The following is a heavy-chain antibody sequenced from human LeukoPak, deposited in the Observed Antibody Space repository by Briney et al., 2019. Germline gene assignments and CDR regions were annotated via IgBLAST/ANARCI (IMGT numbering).Heavy chain of an antibody. D-gene: IGHD2/OR15-2a*01. CDR2: ISSSGSTI. CDR1: GFTLSSYE. V-gene: IGHV3-48*03. CDR3: ARDASIFGY. J-gene: IGHJ4*02. Sequence: GGSLRLSCAASGFTLSSYEMNWVRQAPGKGLEWVSYISSSGSTIYYADSVKGRFTISRDNAKNSLYLQMNSLRAEDTAVYYCARDASIFGYWGQGTLVTVSS.